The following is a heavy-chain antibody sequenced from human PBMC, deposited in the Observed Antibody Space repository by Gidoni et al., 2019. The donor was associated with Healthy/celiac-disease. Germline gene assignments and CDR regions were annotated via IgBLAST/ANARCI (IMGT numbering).Heavy chain of an antibody. V-gene: IGHV1-2*02. CDR1: GYTFTCYY. CDR3: ARAISRNPDTHIVVVPAATGSGYYYGMDV. Sequence: QVQLVQSGAEVKKPGASVQVSCTASGYTFTCYYLPWVRQAPGQGLEWMGWINHNSGGKNYAQKFQGRVTMTRDTSISTAYMELSRLRSDDTAVYYCARAISRNPDTHIVVVPAATGSGYYYGMDVWGQGTTVTVSS. J-gene: IGHJ6*02. CDR2: INHNSGGK. D-gene: IGHD2-2*01.